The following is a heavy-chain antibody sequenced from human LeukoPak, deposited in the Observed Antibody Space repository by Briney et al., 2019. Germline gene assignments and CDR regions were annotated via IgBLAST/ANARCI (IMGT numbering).Heavy chain of an antibody. J-gene: IGHJ3*01. D-gene: IGHD3-10*01. CDR1: GFTFNNYG. Sequence: PGGSLRLSCAASGFTFNNYGMHWVRQAPDKGLEWVAFIRYDGSHKFYADSVKGRFTISRDNSKNTLYLHMNPLRADDTAVYYCAKDENYYGPGELAFDLWGQGTMVTVFS. V-gene: IGHV3-30*02. CDR2: IRYDGSHK. CDR3: AKDENYYGPGELAFDL.